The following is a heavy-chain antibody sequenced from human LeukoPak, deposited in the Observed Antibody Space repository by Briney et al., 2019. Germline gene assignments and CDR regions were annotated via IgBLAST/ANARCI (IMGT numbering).Heavy chain of an antibody. Sequence: PGGSLRLSCAASGFTFSDYYMSWIRQAPGKGLEWVSYISSSGSTIYYANSVKGRFTISRDNAKNSLYLQMNSLRAEDTAVYYCARDQDYGDYAFDLWGRGTLVTVSS. V-gene: IGHV3-11*01. D-gene: IGHD4-17*01. CDR2: ISSSGSTI. J-gene: IGHJ2*01. CDR1: GFTFSDYY. CDR3: ARDQDYGDYAFDL.